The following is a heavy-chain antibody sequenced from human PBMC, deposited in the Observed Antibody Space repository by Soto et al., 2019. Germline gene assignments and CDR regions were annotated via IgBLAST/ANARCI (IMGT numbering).Heavy chain of an antibody. Sequence: PXXSRRLCFAASGFTFSSYGMKWVPQAPGKGLESPSSISRNGSYIYYTHSVKGRFTISRDNAKNSLYLQMNSLRAEDTAVYYCARISGSFYYGMDVWGQGTTVTVSS. D-gene: IGHD3-10*01. CDR3: ARISGSFYYGMDV. CDR1: GFTFSSYG. V-gene: IGHV3-21*04. CDR2: ISRNGSYI. J-gene: IGHJ6*02.